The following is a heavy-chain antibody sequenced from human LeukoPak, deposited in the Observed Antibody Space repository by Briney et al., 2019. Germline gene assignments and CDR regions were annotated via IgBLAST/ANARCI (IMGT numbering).Heavy chain of an antibody. Sequence: GGSLRLSCAASGFTFSSYAMSCVRQAPGRGLEWVSAISGSGGSTYYADSVKGRFTISRDNSKNTLYLQMNSLRAEDTAVYYGAKGPLGATRAYYFDYWGQGTLVTVSS. D-gene: IGHD1-26*01. CDR2: ISGSGGST. J-gene: IGHJ4*02. V-gene: IGHV3-23*01. CDR1: GFTFSSYA. CDR3: AKGPLGATRAYYFDY.